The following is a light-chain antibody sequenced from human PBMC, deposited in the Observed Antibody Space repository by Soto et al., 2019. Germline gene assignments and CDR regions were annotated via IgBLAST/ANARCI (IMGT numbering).Light chain of an antibody. CDR1: QSISNY. Sequence: DIQMTRSPSTLSASIGYIVTITCRASQSISNYLAWYQQKPGKAPKLLIFKASGLESGVPSRFSGSGYGTEFTLTISSLQPDDYATYYCQQYNTYWTFVQRTKVDI. V-gene: IGKV1-5*03. CDR3: QQYNTYWT. CDR2: KAS. J-gene: IGKJ1*01.